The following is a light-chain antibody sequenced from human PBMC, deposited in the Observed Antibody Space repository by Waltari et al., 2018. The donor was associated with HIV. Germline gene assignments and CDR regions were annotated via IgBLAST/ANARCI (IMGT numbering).Light chain of an antibody. V-gene: IGKV1-39*01. CDR2: AAS. CDR1: QSISPY. J-gene: IGKJ4*01. CDR3: QQSFTSPPI. Sequence: DIEMTQSPSSLSTYVGDRVTITCRASQSISPYLNWYQQRPGRAPKLLIYAASSLQTGVPSRFSASGSGTDFTLTISSLQPEDFATYYCQQSFTSPPIFGGGTKLEIK.